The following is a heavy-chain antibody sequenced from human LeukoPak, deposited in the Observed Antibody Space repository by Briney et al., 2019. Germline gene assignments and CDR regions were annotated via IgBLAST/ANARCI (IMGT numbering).Heavy chain of an antibody. CDR3: AKDRVRITIFGVVIQGLDY. V-gene: IGHV3-23*01. Sequence: GGSLRLSCAASGFTFSSYAMSWVRQAPGKGLEWVSAISGSGGSTYYADSVKGRFTISRDNSKNMLYLQMNSLRAEDTAVYYCAKDRVRITIFGVVIQGLDYWGQGTLVTVSS. CDR1: GFTFSSYA. D-gene: IGHD3-3*01. CDR2: ISGSGGST. J-gene: IGHJ4*02.